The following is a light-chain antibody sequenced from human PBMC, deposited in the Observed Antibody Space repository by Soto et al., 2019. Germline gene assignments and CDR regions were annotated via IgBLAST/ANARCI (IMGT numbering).Light chain of an antibody. CDR3: QQYGSSGT. V-gene: IGKV3-20*01. CDR1: QSVSNNY. CDR2: GAS. J-gene: IGKJ1*01. Sequence: EIVLSLSLGTLSLSPGERATLSFRASQSVSNNYLAWYQQKPGQAPRLLIYGASNRATGIPDRFSGSGSGTDFTLTISRLEPEDFAVYYCQQYGSSGTFGQGSKADI.